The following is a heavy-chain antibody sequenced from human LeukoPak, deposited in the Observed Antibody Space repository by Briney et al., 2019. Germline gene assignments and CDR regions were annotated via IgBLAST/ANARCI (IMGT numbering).Heavy chain of an antibody. Sequence: ASVKVSCMASGYRFTGYNIDWVRQAPGQRPEWMGRINAENGDTKYSQKFQGRVTITRDTFASTSYMELSSLRSEDTAVYYCARDQYNVIDPWGQGTLVTVSS. J-gene: IGHJ5*02. V-gene: IGHV1-3*01. D-gene: IGHD1-14*01. CDR2: INAENGDT. CDR1: GYRFTGYN. CDR3: ARDQYNVIDP.